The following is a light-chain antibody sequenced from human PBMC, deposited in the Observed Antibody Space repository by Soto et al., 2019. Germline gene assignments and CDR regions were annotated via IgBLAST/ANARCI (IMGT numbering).Light chain of an antibody. CDR3: GSYSSDNTYV. CDR1: ASDVGAYDY. V-gene: IGLV2-14*03. J-gene: IGLJ1*01. Sequence: QSALTQPASVSGSPGQSITISCTGTASDVGAYDYVSWYQQHPGTAPKLMIYDVTNRPSGVSDLFSGSKSGNTAYLSISGLQAGDEADYYCGSYSSDNTYVFGTGTKLTVL. CDR2: DVT.